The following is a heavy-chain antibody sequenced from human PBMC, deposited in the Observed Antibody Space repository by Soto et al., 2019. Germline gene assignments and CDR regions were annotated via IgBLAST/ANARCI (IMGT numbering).Heavy chain of an antibody. V-gene: IGHV3-23*01. Sequence: GGSLRLSCAASGFTFSIYAMSWVRQAPGKGLEWVSTISGTGGSTYYPDSVKGRFTISRDNSKNTVYLQMNSLRAEDAAVYYCAKEMTSGYYLFDYWGQGTLVTVSS. CDR1: GFTFSIYA. J-gene: IGHJ4*02. D-gene: IGHD3-22*01. CDR2: ISGTGGST. CDR3: AKEMTSGYYLFDY.